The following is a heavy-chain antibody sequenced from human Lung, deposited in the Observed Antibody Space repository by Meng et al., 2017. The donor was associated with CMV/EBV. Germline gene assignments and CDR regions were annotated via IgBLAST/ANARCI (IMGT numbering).Heavy chain of an antibody. CDR2: IYPGDSDT. Sequence: GESXKISXKGSGYSFTSYWIGWVRQMPGKGLEWMGIIYPGDSDTRYSPSFQGQVTISADKSISTAYLQSSSLKASDTAMYYCARKEESYSSSGFDYWGQGXLVTVSS. J-gene: IGHJ4*02. D-gene: IGHD6-6*01. CDR1: GYSFTSYW. V-gene: IGHV5-51*01. CDR3: ARKEESYSSSGFDY.